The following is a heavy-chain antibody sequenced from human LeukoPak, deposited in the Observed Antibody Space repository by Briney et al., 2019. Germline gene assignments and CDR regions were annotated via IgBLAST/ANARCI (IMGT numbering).Heavy chain of an antibody. CDR2: ISSSSSYI. CDR3: ASSDLADYYYYGMDV. D-gene: IGHD2-21*02. Sequence: GGSLRLSCAASEFTFSSYSMNWVRQAPGKGLEWVSSISSSSSYIYYADSVKGRFTISRDNAKNSLYLQMNSLRAEDTAVYYCASSDLADYYYYGMDVWGQGTTVTVSS. V-gene: IGHV3-21*01. CDR1: EFTFSSYS. J-gene: IGHJ6*02.